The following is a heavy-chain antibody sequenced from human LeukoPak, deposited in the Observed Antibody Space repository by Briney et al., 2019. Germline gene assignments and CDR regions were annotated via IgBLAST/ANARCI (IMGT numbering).Heavy chain of an antibody. CDR3: ARSFDH. CDR1: GFTFSSSQ. Sequence: GGPLRLSCAASGFTFSSSQMNWVRQAPGKGLEWISYISSSGSTIYCADSVKGRFTISRDNANNSLYLQMNSLRAEDTAVYYCARSFDHWGQGTLVTVSS. V-gene: IGHV3-48*03. J-gene: IGHJ4*02. CDR2: ISSSGSTI.